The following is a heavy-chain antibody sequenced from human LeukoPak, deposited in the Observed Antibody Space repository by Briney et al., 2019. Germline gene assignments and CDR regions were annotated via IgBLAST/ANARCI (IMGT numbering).Heavy chain of an antibody. CDR3: ARDSAMAAGRGY. V-gene: IGHV3-21*01. CDR1: GSTFSSYS. J-gene: IGHJ4*02. CDR2: ISSSSSCI. D-gene: IGHD5-18*01. Sequence: PGGSLRLSCAASGSTFSSYSMNWVRQAPGKGLEWVSSISSSSSCIYYADSVKGRFTISRDNAKNSLYLQMNSLRAEDTAVYYCARDSAMAAGRGYWGQGTLVTVSS.